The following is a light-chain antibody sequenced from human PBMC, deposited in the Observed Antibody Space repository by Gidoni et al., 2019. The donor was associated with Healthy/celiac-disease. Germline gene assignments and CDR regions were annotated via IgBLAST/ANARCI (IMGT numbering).Light chain of an antibody. CDR1: QSFSSSY. Sequence: EIELTQSPGTLSLYPGESATISCRASQSFSSSYLAWYQQQPGQAPRLLIYGASSRATGIPDRFSGSGSGTAFTLTIRRLAPEAFAVYYCQHYGSSPQTFGQGTKLEIK. V-gene: IGKV3-20*01. CDR2: GAS. J-gene: IGKJ2*01. CDR3: QHYGSSPQT.